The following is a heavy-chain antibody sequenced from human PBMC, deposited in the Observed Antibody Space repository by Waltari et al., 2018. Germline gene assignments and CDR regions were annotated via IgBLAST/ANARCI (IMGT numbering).Heavy chain of an antibody. CDR1: GGSLCGYY. CDR3: ARLNIYGSAPDY. Sequence: QVQLQQWGAGLLKPSETLSLTCAVYGGSLCGYYWSWIRQPPGKGLEWIGEINHSGSTNYNPSLKSRVTISVDTSKNQFSLKLSSVTAADTAVYYCARLNIYGSAPDYWGQGTLVTVSS. J-gene: IGHJ4*02. D-gene: IGHD3-10*01. CDR2: INHSGST. V-gene: IGHV4-34*01.